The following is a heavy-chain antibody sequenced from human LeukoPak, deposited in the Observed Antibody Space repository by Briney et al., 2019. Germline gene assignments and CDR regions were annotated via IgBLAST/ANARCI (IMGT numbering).Heavy chain of an antibody. CDR2: ISSSSSYI. V-gene: IGHV3-21*01. CDR1: GFTFSSYS. D-gene: IGHD6-19*01. Sequence: GGSLRLSCAASGFTFSSYSMNWVRQAPGKGLEWVSSISSSSSYIYYADSVKGRFTISRDNAKNSLYLQMNSLRAEDTAVYYCARVPHKGIAVAGYYFDYWGQGTLATVSS. J-gene: IGHJ4*02. CDR3: ARVPHKGIAVAGYYFDY.